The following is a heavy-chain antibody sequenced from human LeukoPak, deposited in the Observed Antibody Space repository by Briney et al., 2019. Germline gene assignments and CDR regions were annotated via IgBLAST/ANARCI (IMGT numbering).Heavy chain of an antibody. CDR1: GGSITNYY. CDR2: VYHSGST. Sequence: SETLSLTCTVSGGSITNYYWSWIRQPPGEGLEWIGYVYHSGSTNYNPSHKSRVTVSVDMAKNQISLKMSSVTAADTAVFYCARSQVWSDYWGYFDYWGQGILVTVSS. V-gene: IGHV4-59*01. D-gene: IGHD3-3*01. J-gene: IGHJ4*02. CDR3: ARSQVWSDYWGYFDY.